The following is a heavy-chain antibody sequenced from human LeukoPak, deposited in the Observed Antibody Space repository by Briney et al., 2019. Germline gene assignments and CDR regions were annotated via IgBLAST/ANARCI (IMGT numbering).Heavy chain of an antibody. Sequence: GGSLRLSCAASGFRFSSYAMNWVRQAQGEGREWVSIIFGNGDTTYYADSVKGRFTVSRDNSKDTLYLQMTDLRPDDTAIYYCAKRNTMVRGGPCFDYWGQGLLVTVSS. CDR1: GFRFSSYA. CDR3: AKRNTMVRGGPCFDY. J-gene: IGHJ4*02. V-gene: IGHV3-23*01. D-gene: IGHD3-10*01. CDR2: IFGNGDTT.